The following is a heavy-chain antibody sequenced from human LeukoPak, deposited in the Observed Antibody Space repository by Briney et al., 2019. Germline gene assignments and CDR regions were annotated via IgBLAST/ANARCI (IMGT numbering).Heavy chain of an antibody. CDR3: AREATVTMDY. J-gene: IGHJ4*02. Sequence: ASVKVSCKASGYIFTSYGISWVRQAPGQRLEWMGWVSPYNGITNYAQKFQGRVTMTTDTSTSTAYMELRSLRSDDTAVYYCAREATVTMDYWGQGTLVTVSS. D-gene: IGHD4-17*01. CDR2: VSPYNGIT. V-gene: IGHV1-18*01. CDR1: GYIFTSYG.